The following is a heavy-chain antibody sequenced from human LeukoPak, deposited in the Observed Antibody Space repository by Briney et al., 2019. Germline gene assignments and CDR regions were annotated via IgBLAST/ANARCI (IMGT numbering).Heavy chain of an antibody. CDR3: ARPSLVPAAIMN. D-gene: IGHD2-2*02. CDR2: IYHSGST. Sequence: SETLSLTCAVSGYSISSGYYWGWIRQPPGKGLEWIGSIYHSGSTYYNLSLKSRVTISVDTSKNQFSLKLSSVTAADTAVYYCARPSLVPAAIMNWGQGTLVAVSS. V-gene: IGHV4-38-2*01. CDR1: GYSISSGYY. J-gene: IGHJ4*02.